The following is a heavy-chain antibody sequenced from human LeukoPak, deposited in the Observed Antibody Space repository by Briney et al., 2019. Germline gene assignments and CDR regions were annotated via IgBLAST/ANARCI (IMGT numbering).Heavy chain of an antibody. CDR1: GGSISSSSYY. D-gene: IGHD6-6*01. V-gene: IGHV4-39*01. Sequence: PSETLSLTCTVSGGSISSSSYYWGWIRQPPGKGLEWIGSIYYSGSTYYNPSLKSRVTISVDTSKNQFSLKLSSVTAADTAVYYCARTSSSSDYMDVWGKGTTVTVSS. J-gene: IGHJ6*03. CDR3: ARTSSSSDYMDV. CDR2: IYYSGST.